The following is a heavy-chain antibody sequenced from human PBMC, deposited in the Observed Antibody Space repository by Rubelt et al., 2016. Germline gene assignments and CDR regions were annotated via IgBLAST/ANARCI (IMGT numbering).Heavy chain of an antibody. CDR3: ARDVPYSSGWYDY. CDR2: INHSGST. V-gene: IGHV4-34*01. CDR1: YE. Sequence: YEGSWIRQPPGKGLEWIGEINHSGSTNYNPSLKSRVTISVDTSKNQFSLKLSSVTAADTAVYYCARDVPYSSGWYDYWGQGTLVTVSS. D-gene: IGHD6-19*01. J-gene: IGHJ4*02.